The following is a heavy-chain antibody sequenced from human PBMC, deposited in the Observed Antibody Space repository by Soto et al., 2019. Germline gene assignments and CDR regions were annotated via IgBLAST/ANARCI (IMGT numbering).Heavy chain of an antibody. J-gene: IGHJ4*02. CDR3: ARSPSYYANFDY. CDR2: ISSGSSTI. CDR1: GFTFSSYS. Sequence: LRLSCAASGFTFSSYSMNWVRQAPGKGLEWVSYISSGSSTIYYADSVKGRFTISRDNAKNSLYLQMNSLRAEDTAVYYCARSPSYYANFDYWGQGTLVTVSS. V-gene: IGHV3-48*01. D-gene: IGHD3-22*01.